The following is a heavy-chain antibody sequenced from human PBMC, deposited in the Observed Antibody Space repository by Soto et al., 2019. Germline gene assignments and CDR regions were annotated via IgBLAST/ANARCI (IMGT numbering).Heavy chain of an antibody. CDR3: AKETTVLRFLSPHGMDV. Sequence: GESLKISCKGSGYSFTSYWIGWVRQMPGKGLEWMGIIYPGDSDTRYSPSFQGQVTISADKSISTAYLQWSSLRAEDTAIYFCAKETTVLRFLSPHGMDVWGQGTTVTVSS. CDR1: GYSFTSYW. J-gene: IGHJ6*02. D-gene: IGHD3-3*01. CDR2: IYPGDSDT. V-gene: IGHV5-51*01.